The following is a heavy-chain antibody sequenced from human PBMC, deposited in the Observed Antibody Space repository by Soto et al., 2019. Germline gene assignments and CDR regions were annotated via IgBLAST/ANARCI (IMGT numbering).Heavy chain of an antibody. CDR3: SRSLNYYYYGMDV. J-gene: IGHJ6*02. V-gene: IGHV5-51*01. CDR2: IYPGDSDT. CDR1: GYSFTSYW. Sequence: EVQLVQSGAEVKKPGESLKISCKGSGYSFTSYWIGWVRQMPGKGLEWMGIIYPGDSDTRYSPSFQGQVTISADKSMSTVYLQWSSLKASDTAMYYCSRSLNYYYYGMDVWGQGTTVTVSS.